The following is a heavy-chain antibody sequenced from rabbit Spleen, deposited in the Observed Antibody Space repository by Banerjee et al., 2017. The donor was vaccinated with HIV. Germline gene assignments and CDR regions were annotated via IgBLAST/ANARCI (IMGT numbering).Heavy chain of an antibody. CDR3: ARDIAGSSGWGDL. V-gene: IGHV1S45*01. CDR1: GFDLSSYH. J-gene: IGHJ3*01. CDR2: IHSDSSSST. D-gene: IGHD4-1*01. Sequence: QEQLEESGGGLVTPGGTLTLTCKASGFDLSSYHVAWVRQAPGKGLEWIGCIHSDSSSSTWYASWAKGRFTISKASSTTVTLQMTSLTAADTATYFCARDIAGSSGWGDLWGQGTLVTVS.